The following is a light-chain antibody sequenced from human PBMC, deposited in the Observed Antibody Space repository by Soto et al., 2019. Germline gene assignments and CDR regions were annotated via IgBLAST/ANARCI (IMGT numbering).Light chain of an antibody. CDR3: QQYDNLPII. CDR1: QDIRKY. CDR2: DAS. Sequence: DIQMTQSPSSLSASVGDRVTITCQASQDIRKYLNWYHQKPGKPPKLLIYDASSLETGVPSRFSGSGSGTHFTFTISSLQPEDFAPYSCQQYDNLPIIFGQGTRLDIK. V-gene: IGKV1-33*01. J-gene: IGKJ5*01.